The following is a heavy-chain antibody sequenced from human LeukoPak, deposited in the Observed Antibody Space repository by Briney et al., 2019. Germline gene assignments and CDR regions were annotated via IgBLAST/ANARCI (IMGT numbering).Heavy chain of an antibody. CDR2: IYYSGST. J-gene: IGHJ4*02. CDR3: ARRSSSWYFDY. V-gene: IGHV4-61*01. CDR1: GGSVSSGSYY. D-gene: IGHD6-13*01. Sequence: PSETLSLTCTVSGGSVSSGSYYWSWIRQPPGKGLEWIGYIYYSGSTYYNPSLKSRVTISVDTSKNQFSLKLSSVTAADTAVYYCARRSSSWYFDYWGQGTLVTVSS.